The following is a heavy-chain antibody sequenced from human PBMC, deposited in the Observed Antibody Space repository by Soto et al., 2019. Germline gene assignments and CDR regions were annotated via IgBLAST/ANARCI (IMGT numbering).Heavy chain of an antibody. Sequence: ASVKVSCKTSGYTFINYDINWVRQAPGKGLEWMGLMNPKSGKTGYAQKFQGRVSMTRDTSTSTAYMELNSLRSEDTATYYCSRTPGDYWGPGTLVTVSS. CDR3: SRTPGDY. J-gene: IGHJ4*02. D-gene: IGHD2-15*01. CDR1: GYTFINYD. V-gene: IGHV1-8*01. CDR2: MNPKSGKT.